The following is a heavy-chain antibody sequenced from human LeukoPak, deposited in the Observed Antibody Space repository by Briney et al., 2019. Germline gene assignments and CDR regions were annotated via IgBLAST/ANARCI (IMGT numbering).Heavy chain of an antibody. CDR3: VRETVTDGFDV. J-gene: IGHJ3*01. CDR2: IYTGGST. V-gene: IGHV3-53*04. Sequence: GGSLRLSCAASGFTVSSSYMNRVRQAPGKGLEWVSVIYTGGSTYYVDSVQGRFTISRHNSENTVYLQMNSLRTEDTAVYYCVRETVTDGFDVWGQGTVVTVSS. D-gene: IGHD4-17*01. CDR1: GFTVSSSY.